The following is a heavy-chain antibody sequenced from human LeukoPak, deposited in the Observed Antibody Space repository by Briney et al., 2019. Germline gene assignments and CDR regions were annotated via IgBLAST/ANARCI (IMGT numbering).Heavy chain of an antibody. CDR1: GFTFSDYS. Sequence: GGSLRLSCAASGFTFSDYSMNWVRQAPGKGLEWVSSISSSSDYIYYTDSVKGRFTISRDNARNSLYLQMNSLRAEDTAVYYCARPTAGSPYAFDIWGQGTMVTVSS. CDR2: ISSSSDYI. CDR3: ARPTAGSPYAFDI. V-gene: IGHV3-21*01. D-gene: IGHD1-26*01. J-gene: IGHJ3*02.